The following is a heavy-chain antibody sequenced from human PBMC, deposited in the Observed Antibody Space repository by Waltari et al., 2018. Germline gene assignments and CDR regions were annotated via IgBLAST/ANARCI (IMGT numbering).Heavy chain of an antibody. V-gene: IGHV3-21*01. J-gene: IGHJ1*01. Sequence: EVQLVESGGGLVKPGGSLRLSCAASGFTFSSYSMNWVRQAPGKGLEWVSSISSSSSYIYYADSVKGRFTISRDNAKNSLYLQMNSLRAEDTAVYYCARKGGVVVPGYFQHWGQGTLVTVSS. CDR2: ISSSSSYI. D-gene: IGHD2-15*01. CDR1: GFTFSSYS. CDR3: ARKGGVVVPGYFQH.